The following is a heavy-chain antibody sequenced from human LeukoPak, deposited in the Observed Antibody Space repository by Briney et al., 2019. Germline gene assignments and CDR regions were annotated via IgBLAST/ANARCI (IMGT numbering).Heavy chain of an antibody. D-gene: IGHD1-20*01. Sequence: GSLKISCKGSGYSFTSYWIGWVRQMPGKGLEWMGIIYPGDSDTRYSPSFQGQVTISADKSISTAYLQWSSLKASDTAMYYCARPALSYNWNPDAFDIWGQGTMVTVSS. V-gene: IGHV5-51*01. CDR2: IYPGDSDT. CDR1: GYSFTSYW. CDR3: ARPALSYNWNPDAFDI. J-gene: IGHJ3*02.